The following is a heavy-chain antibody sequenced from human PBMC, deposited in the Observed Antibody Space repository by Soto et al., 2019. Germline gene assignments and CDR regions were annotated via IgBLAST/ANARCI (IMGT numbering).Heavy chain of an antibody. J-gene: IGHJ4*02. D-gene: IGHD1-26*01. CDR3: VREDGKVGTNSAFDY. Sequence: EVQVVVSGGDLVKPGGSLKLSCASSGFTFSTYTMNWVRQAPGKGLEWVSSINGRGNYIYYAESVKGRFTISRDNAKNSLYLQMHRLRAEDTALYYCVREDGKVGTNSAFDYWGRGALVTVSS. V-gene: IGHV3-21*01. CDR2: INGRGNYI. CDR1: GFTFSTYT.